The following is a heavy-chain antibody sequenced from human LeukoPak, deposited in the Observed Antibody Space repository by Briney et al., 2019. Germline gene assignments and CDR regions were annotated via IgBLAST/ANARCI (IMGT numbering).Heavy chain of an antibody. D-gene: IGHD6-13*01. Sequence: GGSLRLSCTASGFIFSDYGMHWVRQAPGKGLEWISGISASGDSPYYADSVKGRFTISRDNSKNTLYLQMNSLRAADTAVYYCARDHSSQKGDYFDYWGQGTLVTVSS. CDR1: GFIFSDYG. CDR2: ISASGDSP. CDR3: ARDHSSQKGDYFDY. J-gene: IGHJ4*02. V-gene: IGHV3-23*01.